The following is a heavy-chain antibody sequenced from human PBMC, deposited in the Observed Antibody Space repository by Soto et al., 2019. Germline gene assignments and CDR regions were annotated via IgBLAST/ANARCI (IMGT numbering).Heavy chain of an antibody. CDR2: ISSSSSYI. CDR3: ARGGIVVVPVPFDY. Sequence: GGSLRLSCAASGFTFSSYSMNWVRQAPGKGLEWVSSISSSSSYIYYADSVKGRFTISRDNAKNSLYLQMNSLRAEDTAVYYCARGGIVVVPVPFDYWGQGTLVTVSS. D-gene: IGHD2-2*01. V-gene: IGHV3-21*01. J-gene: IGHJ4*02. CDR1: GFTFSSYS.